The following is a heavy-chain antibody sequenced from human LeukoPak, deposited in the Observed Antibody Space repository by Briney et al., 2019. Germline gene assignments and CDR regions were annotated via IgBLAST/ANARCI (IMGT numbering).Heavy chain of an antibody. Sequence: SETLSLTCTVSGGSISSFYWSWIRQPPGKGLEWIGYIYSSGSTNYNPSLKSRVTISVDTSKNQFSLKLTSVTAADTAVYYCARGVLDSLGTGCDYWGQGTLVTVSS. CDR3: ARGVLDSLGTGCDY. V-gene: IGHV4-59*12. CDR2: IYSSGST. J-gene: IGHJ4*02. CDR1: GGSISSFY. D-gene: IGHD1-1*01.